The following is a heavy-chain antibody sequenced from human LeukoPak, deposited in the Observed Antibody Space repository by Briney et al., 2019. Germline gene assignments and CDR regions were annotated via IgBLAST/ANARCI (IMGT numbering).Heavy chain of an antibody. CDR2: ISATTGAT. V-gene: IGHV3-23*01. D-gene: IGHD2-15*01. J-gene: IGHJ4*02. CDR3: ARGDCSGGICHASDFEY. CDR1: GFGFTTYA. Sequence: GESLRLSCAASGFGFTTYAMSWVRQTPGMGLEWVATISATTGATYYAESVKGRFSISRDNSKNTLYLQMSGLRAEETAIYYCARGDCSGGICHASDFEYWGQGILVTVSS.